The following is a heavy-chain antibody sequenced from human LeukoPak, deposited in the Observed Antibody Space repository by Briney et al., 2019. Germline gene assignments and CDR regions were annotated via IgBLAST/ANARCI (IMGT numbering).Heavy chain of an antibody. Sequence: GGSLRLSCAAPGFTFSSYWMSWVRQAPGRGLEWVANIKQDGSEKYYVDSVKGRFTISRDNAKNSLYLQMNSLRAEDTAVYYCARWSMVRGVIITHLFDYWGQGTLVTVSS. V-gene: IGHV3-7*03. CDR2: IKQDGSEK. J-gene: IGHJ4*02. D-gene: IGHD3-10*01. CDR1: GFTFSSYW. CDR3: ARWSMVRGVIITHLFDY.